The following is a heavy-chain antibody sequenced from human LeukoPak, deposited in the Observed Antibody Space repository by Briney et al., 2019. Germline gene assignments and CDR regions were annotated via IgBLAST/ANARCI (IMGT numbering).Heavy chain of an antibody. Sequence: QAGGSLRLSCAASGFTFSSYSMNWVRQAPGKGLEWVAVISYDGNNKYYTDSVKGRFTISRDNSKNTLYLQVHSLRTEDTAVYYCAKDGGRIFDYWGQGTLVTVSS. CDR3: AKDGGRIFDY. CDR2: ISYDGNNK. J-gene: IGHJ4*02. V-gene: IGHV3-30*18. D-gene: IGHD1-26*01. CDR1: GFTFSSYS.